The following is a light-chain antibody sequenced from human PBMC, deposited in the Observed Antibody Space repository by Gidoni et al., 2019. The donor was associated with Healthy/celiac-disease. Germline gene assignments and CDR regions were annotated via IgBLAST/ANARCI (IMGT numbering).Light chain of an antibody. CDR2: AAS. CDR1: QGISNY. CDR3: QKYNSALGAT. J-gene: IGKJ3*01. Sequence: DIQMTQSPSSLSASVGDRVTITCRASQGISNYLAWYQQKPGKVPKLLIYAASTLQSGVPSRFSGSGSGTDFTLTISSLQPEDVATYYCQKYNSALGATFGTGTKVDIK. V-gene: IGKV1-27*01.